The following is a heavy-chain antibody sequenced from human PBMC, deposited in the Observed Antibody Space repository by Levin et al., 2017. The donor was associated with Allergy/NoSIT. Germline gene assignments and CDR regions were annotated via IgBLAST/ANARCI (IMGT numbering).Heavy chain of an antibody. CDR2: ISYDGSNK. CDR1: GFTFSSYA. V-gene: IGHV3-30-3*01. D-gene: IGHD3-3*01. Sequence: GESLKISCAASGFTFSSYAMHWVRQAPGKGLEWVAVISYDGSNKYYADSVKGRFTISRDNSKNTLYLQMNSLRAEDTAVYYCAREPYDFWSGYYQNWFDPWGQGTLVTVSS. J-gene: IGHJ5*02. CDR3: AREPYDFWSGYYQNWFDP.